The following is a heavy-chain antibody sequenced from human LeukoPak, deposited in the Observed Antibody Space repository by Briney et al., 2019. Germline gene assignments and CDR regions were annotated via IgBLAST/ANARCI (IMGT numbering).Heavy chain of an antibody. V-gene: IGHV4-61*02. CDR3: ARGRGWDPIDYYYYYMDV. D-gene: IGHD1-26*01. J-gene: IGHJ6*03. CDR1: GDSISSGDYY. Sequence: PSETLSLTCTVSGDSISSGDYYWSWIRQPAGKGLEWIGRISSSGSTNYNPSLKSRVTISVDTSKNQFSLKLSSVTAADTAVYYCARGRGWDPIDYYYYYMDVWGKGTTVTVSS. CDR2: ISSSGST.